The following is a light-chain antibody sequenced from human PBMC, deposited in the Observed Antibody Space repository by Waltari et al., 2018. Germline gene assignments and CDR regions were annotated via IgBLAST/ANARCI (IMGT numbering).Light chain of an antibody. CDR2: DGS. J-gene: IGLJ3*02. V-gene: IGLV3-21*03. CDR3: QVWDISTDHRWV. Sequence: SYVLSQPPSASVAPGKTASIPCGGLNIGVKSQPWYQQTPGLAPVLVVYDGSGRPAGIPERFSGSNSGNMATLTISRVEPGDEAAYSCQVWDISTDHRWVFGGGTKLTVL. CDR1: NIGVKS.